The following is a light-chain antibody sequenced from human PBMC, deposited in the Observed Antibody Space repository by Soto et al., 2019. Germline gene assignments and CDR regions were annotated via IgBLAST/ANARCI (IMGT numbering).Light chain of an antibody. V-gene: IGKV3D-11*01. Sequence: EIVLTQSPATLSLSPGERATLSCMASQDINTYLAWYQQKPGQAPRLLIYDASNRAKGIPARFSGSGPGTDFTLTISSLEPEDFAVYYCQQRSNWPITFGQGTRLEI. CDR3: QQRSNWPIT. J-gene: IGKJ5*01. CDR2: DAS. CDR1: QDINTY.